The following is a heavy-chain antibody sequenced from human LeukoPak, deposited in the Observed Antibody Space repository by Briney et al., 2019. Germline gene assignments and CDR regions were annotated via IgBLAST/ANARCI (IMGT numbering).Heavy chain of an antibody. J-gene: IGHJ4*02. CDR3: ARQTSPTHFDY. CDR2: INPNSGGT. Sequence: ASVKVSCKASGYTFTDYYMHWVRQAPGQGLEWMGWINPNSGGTNYAQKFRGRDTMTRDTSISTAYMELSRLISDDTAVYYCARQTSPTHFDYWGQGTLVTVSS. V-gene: IGHV1-2*02. CDR1: GYTFTDYY.